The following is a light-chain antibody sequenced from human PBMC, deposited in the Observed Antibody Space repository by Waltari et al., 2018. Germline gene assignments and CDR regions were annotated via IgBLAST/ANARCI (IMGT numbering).Light chain of an antibody. J-gene: IGKJ1*01. Sequence: DIVMTQSPDSLAVSRGERATLNCTSSQSALYSSNNKNYLACYQQKAGQPPKLLIYWASTRESGVPDRFSGSGSGTDFTLTISSLQAEDVAVYYCHQYYATPPDGKTFGQGTKVEIK. V-gene: IGKV4-1*01. CDR1: QSALYSSNNKNY. CDR3: HQYYATPPDGKT. CDR2: WAS.